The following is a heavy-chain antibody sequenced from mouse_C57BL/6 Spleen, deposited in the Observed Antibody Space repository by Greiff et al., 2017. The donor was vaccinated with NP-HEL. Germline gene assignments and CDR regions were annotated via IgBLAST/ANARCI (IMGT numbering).Heavy chain of an antibody. D-gene: IGHD1-1*01. CDR2: ISDGGSYT. V-gene: IGHV5-4*01. CDR1: GFTFSSYA. CDR3: ARDPTTVPYFDY. Sequence: EVKLVESGGGLVKPGGSLKLSCAASGFTFSSYAMSWVRQTPEKRLEWVATISDGGSYTYYPDNVKGRFTNSRDNAKNNLYLQMSHLKSEDTAMYYCARDPTTVPYFDYWGKGTTLTVSS. J-gene: IGHJ2*01.